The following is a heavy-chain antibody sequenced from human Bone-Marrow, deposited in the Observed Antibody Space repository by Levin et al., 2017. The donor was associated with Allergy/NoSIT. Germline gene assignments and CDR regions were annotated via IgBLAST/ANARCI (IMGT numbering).Heavy chain of an antibody. D-gene: IGHD6-19*01. J-gene: IGHJ4*02. CDR2: ISAYNGNT. CDR3: ARDPPGYSSGWCPFDY. CDR1: GYTFTSYG. V-gene: IGHV1-18*01. Sequence: ASVKVSCKASGYTFTSYGISWVRQAPGQGLEWMGWISAYNGNTNYAQKLQGRVTMTTDTSTSTAYMELRSLRSDDTAVYYCARDPPGYSSGWCPFDYWGQGTLVTASS.